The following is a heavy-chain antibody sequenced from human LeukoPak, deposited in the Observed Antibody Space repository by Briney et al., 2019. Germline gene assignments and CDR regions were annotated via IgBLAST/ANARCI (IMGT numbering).Heavy chain of an antibody. CDR3: ATIAEESSSWYGWYFDL. V-gene: IGHV4-30-2*02. J-gene: IGHJ2*01. CDR1: GGSISSGGYY. Sequence: SETLSLTCTVSGGSISSGGYYWSWIRQPPGKGLEWIGYIYHSGSTYYNPSLKSRVTISVDTSKNQFSLKLSSVTAADTAVYYCATIAEESSSWYGWYFDLWGRGTLVTVSS. D-gene: IGHD6-13*01. CDR2: IYHSGST.